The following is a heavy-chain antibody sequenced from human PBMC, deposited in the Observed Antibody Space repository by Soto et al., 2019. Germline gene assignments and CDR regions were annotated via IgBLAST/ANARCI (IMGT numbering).Heavy chain of an antibody. J-gene: IGHJ4*02. CDR3: ARESGADSFYFDY. V-gene: IGHV3-30-3*01. CDR2: ISYDGSNK. CDR1: GCTCISYA. Sequence: PVGSLRLSCAAAGCTCISYAMHWVRQVPGKGLEWVAVISYDGSNKYYADSVKGRFTISRDNSKNTLYLQMNSLRAEDTAVYYCARESGADSFYFDYWGQGTLVTVS. D-gene: IGHD2-21*02.